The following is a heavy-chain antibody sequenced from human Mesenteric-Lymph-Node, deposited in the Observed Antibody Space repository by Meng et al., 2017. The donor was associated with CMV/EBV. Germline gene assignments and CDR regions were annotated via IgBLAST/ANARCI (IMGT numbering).Heavy chain of an antibody. Sequence: SETLSLTCTVSGGSVSSGSYYWSWIRQPPGKGLEWIGEIFYRGSTNYNPSLESRVTISVDTSKNQFSLKLSSVTAADTAVYYCARGRWSIAARRGYYFDYWGQGTLVTVSS. J-gene: IGHJ4*02. D-gene: IGHD6-6*01. CDR1: GGSVSSGSYY. CDR3: ARGRWSIAARRGYYFDY. V-gene: IGHV4-61*01. CDR2: IFYRGST.